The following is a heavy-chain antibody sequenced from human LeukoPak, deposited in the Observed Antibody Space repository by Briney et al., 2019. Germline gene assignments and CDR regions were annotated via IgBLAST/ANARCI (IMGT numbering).Heavy chain of an antibody. CDR1: GFTFSSYA. Sequence: GGSLRLSCAASGFTFSSYAMSWVRQAPGKGLQWVSTIIDSGEATYYADSVKGRFTISRDNSKNTLYLQMNSLRAEDTAVYYCARCFYFDYWGQGTLVTVSS. V-gene: IGHV3-23*01. J-gene: IGHJ4*02. CDR2: IIDSGEAT. D-gene: IGHD2-8*01. CDR3: ARCFYFDY.